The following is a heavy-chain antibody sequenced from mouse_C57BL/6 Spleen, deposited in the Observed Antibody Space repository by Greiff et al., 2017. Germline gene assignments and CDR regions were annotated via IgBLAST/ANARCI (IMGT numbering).Heavy chain of an antibody. J-gene: IGHJ1*03. CDR1: GFTFSDYG. D-gene: IGHD1-1*01. CDR3: ARPGYYGSSPGWYFDV. Sequence: EVKLMESGGGLVKPGGSLTLSCAASGFTFSDYGMHWVRQAPEKGLEWVAYISSGSSTIYYADTVKGRFTISRDNAKNTLFLQMTSLRSEDTAMYYGARPGYYGSSPGWYFDVWGTGTTVTVSS. CDR2: ISSGSSTI. V-gene: IGHV5-17*01.